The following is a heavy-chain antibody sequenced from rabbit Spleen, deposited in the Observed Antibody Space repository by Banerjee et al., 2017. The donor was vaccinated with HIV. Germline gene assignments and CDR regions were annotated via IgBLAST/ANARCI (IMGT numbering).Heavy chain of an antibody. J-gene: IGHJ4*01. D-gene: IGHD4-2*01. Sequence: QQLEESGGGLVKPGETLTLTCTASGIDFSSSYYMCWVRQAPGKGLEWVGCIYAGSDRSYYANWAKGRFTVSKASSTTVTLQMTRLTAADTATYFCARSYGGGTHFNYWKLWGPGTLVTVS. CDR3: ARSYGGGTHFNYWKL. CDR2: IYAGSDRS. CDR1: GIDFSSSYY. V-gene: IGHV1S40*01.